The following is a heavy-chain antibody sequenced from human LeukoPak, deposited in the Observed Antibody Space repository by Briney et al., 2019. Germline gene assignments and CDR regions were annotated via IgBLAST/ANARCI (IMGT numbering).Heavy chain of an antibody. D-gene: IGHD3-3*01. J-gene: IGHJ6*03. Sequence: ASVKVSCKASGYTFTSYGINGVRQATGQGLEWMGWMNPNSGNTGYAQKFQGRVTMTRNTSISTAYMELRSLRSEDTAVYYCARRPSYIKKFWGGYYPPRNMDVWGKGTTVTVSS. CDR1: GYTFTSYG. V-gene: IGHV1-8*01. CDR3: ARRPSYIKKFWGGYYPPRNMDV. CDR2: MNPNSGNT.